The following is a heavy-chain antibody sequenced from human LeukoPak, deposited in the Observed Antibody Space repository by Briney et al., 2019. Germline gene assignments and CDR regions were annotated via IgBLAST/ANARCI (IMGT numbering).Heavy chain of an antibody. Sequence: SETLSLTCAVYGGSFSGYYWGWIRQPPGKGLEWIGSIYYSGSTYYNPSLKSRVTISVDTSKNQFSLKLSSVTAADTAAYYCARQPLRYFDWLGLSPPTWGEYNWFDPWGQGTLVTVSS. CDR2: IYYSGST. D-gene: IGHD3-9*01. J-gene: IGHJ5*02. CDR1: GGSFSGYY. CDR3: ARQPLRYFDWLGLSPPTWGEYNWFDP. V-gene: IGHV4-39*01.